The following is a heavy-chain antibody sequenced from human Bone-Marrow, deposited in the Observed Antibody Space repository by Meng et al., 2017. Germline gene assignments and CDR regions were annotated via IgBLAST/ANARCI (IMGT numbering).Heavy chain of an antibody. CDR2: IYHDGST. CDR1: GVSISSSHW. Sequence: QGQLQESGPGLVKPSGTLSLTCAVSGVSISSSHWWGWVRQPPGKGLEWIGEIYHDGSTNYTPSLKSRVTISVDKSKNQFSLKLSSVTAADTAVYYCARAAYDIWSGYAPWGQGSLVTVSS. J-gene: IGHJ5*02. D-gene: IGHD3-3*01. CDR3: ARAAYDIWSGYAP. V-gene: IGHV4-4*02.